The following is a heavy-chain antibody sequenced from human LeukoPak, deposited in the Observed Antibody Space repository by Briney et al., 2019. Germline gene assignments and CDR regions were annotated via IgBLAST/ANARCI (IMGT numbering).Heavy chain of an antibody. CDR1: GFTFSSYD. CDR2: IGTAGDT. Sequence: GGSLRLSCAASGFTFSSYDMHWVRQATGKGLEWVSAIGTAGDTYYPGSVKGRFTISRENAKNSLYLQMNSLRPEDTAVYHCAKDEATIGYSYYYMDVWGKGTMVTISS. CDR3: AKDEATIGYSYYYMDV. D-gene: IGHD5-12*01. J-gene: IGHJ6*03. V-gene: IGHV3-13*01.